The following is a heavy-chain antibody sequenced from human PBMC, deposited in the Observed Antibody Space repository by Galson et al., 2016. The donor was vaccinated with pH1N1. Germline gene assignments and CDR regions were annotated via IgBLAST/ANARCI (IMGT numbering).Heavy chain of an antibody. D-gene: IGHD2-15*01. CDR1: GYTFARFY. Sequence: SVKVSCKASGYTFARFYLHWVRQAPGQGLEWMGWIDPKSGNTHYAQKFQGRVNVTRDTSISTAYMHLSGLTYDDGAEYYWPRVTPTEPLDYWGQGARVTVSS. J-gene: IGHJ4*02. CDR2: IDPKSGNT. CDR3: PRVTPTEPLDY. V-gene: IGHV1-2*02.